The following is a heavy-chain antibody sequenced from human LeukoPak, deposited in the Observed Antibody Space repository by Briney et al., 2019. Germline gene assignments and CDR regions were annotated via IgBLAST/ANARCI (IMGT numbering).Heavy chain of an antibody. CDR1: GFTFSNSG. D-gene: IGHD1-26*01. CDR2: ISSSGGGS. CDR3: AKRGSYYNFDY. Sequence: GGSLRLSCAASGFTFSNSGMNWVRQAPGKGLEWVSIISSSGGGSYYADSVKGRFTISRDNSKNTLYLQMNSLRADDTAVYYCAKRGSYYNFDYWGQGTLVTVSS. J-gene: IGHJ4*02. V-gene: IGHV3-23*01.